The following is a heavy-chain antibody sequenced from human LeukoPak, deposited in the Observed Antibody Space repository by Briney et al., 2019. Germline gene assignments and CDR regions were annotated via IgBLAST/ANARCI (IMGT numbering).Heavy chain of an antibody. CDR2: IWSDGSNK. Sequence: GGSLRLSCAASGFTFSSYGMHWVRQAPGKGLEWVAVIWSDGSNKNYADSVKGRFTISRDNSKNTLFLQMNSLSAEDTAVCYCAGDRGAGPFDPWGQGTLVIVSS. J-gene: IGHJ5*02. CDR1: GFTFSSYG. V-gene: IGHV3-33*01. D-gene: IGHD1-26*01. CDR3: AGDRGAGPFDP.